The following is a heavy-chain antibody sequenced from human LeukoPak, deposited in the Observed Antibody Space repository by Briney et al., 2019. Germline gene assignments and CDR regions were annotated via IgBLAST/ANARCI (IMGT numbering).Heavy chain of an antibody. CDR2: ISSSSSYI. D-gene: IGHD5-24*01. Sequence: PGGSLRLSCAASGFTFSSYSMNWVRQAPGKGLGWVSSISSSSSYIYYADSVKGRFTISRDNAKSSLYLQMNSLRAEDTAAYYCARDQPGYIWGQGTLVTVSS. CDR3: ARDQPGYI. J-gene: IGHJ4*02. V-gene: IGHV3-21*01. CDR1: GFTFSSYS.